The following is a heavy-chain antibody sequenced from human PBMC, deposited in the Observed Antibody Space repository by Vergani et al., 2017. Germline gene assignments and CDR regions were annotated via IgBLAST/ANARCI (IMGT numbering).Heavy chain of an antibody. J-gene: IGHJ4*02. V-gene: IGHV1-69*02. Sequence: QVQLVQSGAEVKKPGSSVKVCCKASGGTFSSYTISWVRQAPGQGLEWMGRIIPILGIANYAQKFQGRVTITADKSTSTAYMELSSLRSEDTAVYYCAIHVDTATDYWGQGTLVTVSS. CDR2: IIPILGIA. CDR3: AIHVDTATDY. D-gene: IGHD5-18*01. CDR1: GGTFSSYT.